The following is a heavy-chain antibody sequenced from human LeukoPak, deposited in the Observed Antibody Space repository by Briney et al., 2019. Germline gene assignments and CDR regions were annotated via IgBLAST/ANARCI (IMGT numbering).Heavy chain of an antibody. D-gene: IGHD3-3*01. Sequence: GGSLRLSCAASGLTFSSFGMHWVRQAPGKGLEWVGVISYDGGNKYYADSVKGRFTVSRDNSKNTLYLQMNSLRAEDTAVYYCARDLFGVVIMGYFDYWGQGTLVTVSS. V-gene: IGHV3-30-3*01. CDR3: ARDLFGVVIMGYFDY. J-gene: IGHJ4*02. CDR1: GLTFSSFG. CDR2: ISYDGGNK.